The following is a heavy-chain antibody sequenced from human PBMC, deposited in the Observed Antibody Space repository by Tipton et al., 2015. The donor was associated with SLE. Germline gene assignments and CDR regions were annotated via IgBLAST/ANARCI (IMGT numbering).Heavy chain of an antibody. CDR2: IYYSGST. Sequence: TLSLTCTVSGGSISSSSYYWGWIRQPPGKGPEWIGSIYYSGSTYYNPSLKSRVTISVDTSKNQFSLKLSSVTAADTAVYYCARASDYYYMDVWGKGTTVTVSS. V-gene: IGHV4-39*07. J-gene: IGHJ6*03. CDR1: GGSISSSSYY. CDR3: ARASDYYYMDV.